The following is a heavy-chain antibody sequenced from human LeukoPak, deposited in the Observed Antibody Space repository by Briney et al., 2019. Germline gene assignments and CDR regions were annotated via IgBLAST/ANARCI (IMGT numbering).Heavy chain of an antibody. D-gene: IGHD3-22*01. V-gene: IGHV3-21*01. CDR2: ISSSSSYI. J-gene: IGHJ3*02. Sequence: GGSPRLSCAASGSTSSSYSMNWVRQAPGKGLEWVSSISSSSSYIYYADSVKGRFTISRDNAKNSLYLQMNSLRAEDTAVYYCARTYDSSGSDAFDIWGQGTMVTVSS. CDR1: GSTSSSYS. CDR3: ARTYDSSGSDAFDI.